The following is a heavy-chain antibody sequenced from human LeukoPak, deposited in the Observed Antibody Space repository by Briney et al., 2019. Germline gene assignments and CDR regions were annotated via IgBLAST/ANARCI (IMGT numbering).Heavy chain of an antibody. CDR3: TTGKSVYDILYLDY. J-gene: IGHJ4*02. Sequence: GGSLRLSCAASGFTFSNASMSWVRQAPGKGLEWVGRIKSKTDGGTTDYAAPVKGRFTISRDDSKNTLYLQMNSLKTEDTAVYYCTTGKSVYDILYLDYWGQGTLVTVSS. CDR2: IKSKTDGGTT. V-gene: IGHV3-15*01. CDR1: GFTFSNAS. D-gene: IGHD3-9*01.